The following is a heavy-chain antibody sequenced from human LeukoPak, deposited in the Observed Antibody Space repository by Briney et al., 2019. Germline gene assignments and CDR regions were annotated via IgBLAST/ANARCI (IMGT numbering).Heavy chain of an antibody. CDR1: GFLFSAYG. J-gene: IGHJ3*02. V-gene: IGHV3-48*04. CDR3: ARDPSSAGITFDI. D-gene: IGHD6-13*01. CDR2: ISDSGTTI. Sequence: PGGSLRLSCAASGFLFSAYGMNWVRQAPGKGLEWVSYISDSGTTIYYADSVKGRFTISRDNAKNSLYLQMNSLRAEDTAVFYCARDPSSAGITFDIWGQGTMVTVSS.